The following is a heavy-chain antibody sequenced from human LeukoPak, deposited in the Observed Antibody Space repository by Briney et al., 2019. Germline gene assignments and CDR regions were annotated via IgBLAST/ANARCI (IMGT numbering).Heavy chain of an antibody. CDR3: ARDTPSQFGELSYYYMDV. J-gene: IGHJ6*03. D-gene: IGHD3-10*01. CDR2: INPNSGGT. CDR1: GYTFTGYY. Sequence: GASVKVSCKASGYTFTGYYMHWVRQAPGQGLEWMGWINPNSGGTNYAQKFQGRVTMTRDTSISTAYMELSSLRSEDTAVYYCARDTPSQFGELSYYYMDVWGKGTTVTISS. V-gene: IGHV1-2*02.